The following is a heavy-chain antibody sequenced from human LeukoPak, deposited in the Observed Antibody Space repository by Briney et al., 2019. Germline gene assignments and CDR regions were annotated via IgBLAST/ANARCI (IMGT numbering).Heavy chain of an antibody. CDR1: GGSFSGYY. Sequence: PSETLSLTCAVYGGSFSGYYWSWIRQPPGKGLEWIGEINHSGSTNYNPSLKSRVTISVDTSKNQFSLKLSSVTAADTAVYYCARAYGDYVARFFDYWGQGTLVTVSS. J-gene: IGHJ4*02. CDR2: INHSGST. V-gene: IGHV4-34*01. D-gene: IGHD4-17*01. CDR3: ARAYGDYVARFFDY.